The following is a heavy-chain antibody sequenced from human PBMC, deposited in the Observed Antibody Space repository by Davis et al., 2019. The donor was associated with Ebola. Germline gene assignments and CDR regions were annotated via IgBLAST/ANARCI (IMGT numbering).Heavy chain of an antibody. J-gene: IGHJ6*02. CDR2: INSDGSST. CDR1: GFTFSTYW. Sequence: GESLKISCAASGFTFSTYWMHWVRQAPGKGLVWVAHINSDGSSTGYADSVKGRFTISRDNAKNTLYLQMNSLRDEDTAVYYCAKGRYQLLLSPGMDVWGQGTTVTVSS. CDR3: AKGRYQLLLSPGMDV. D-gene: IGHD2-2*01. V-gene: IGHV3-74*01.